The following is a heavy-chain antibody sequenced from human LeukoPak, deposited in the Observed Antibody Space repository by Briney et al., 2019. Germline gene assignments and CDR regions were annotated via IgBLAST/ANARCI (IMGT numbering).Heavy chain of an antibody. V-gene: IGHV1-18*01. J-gene: IGHJ4*02. CDR3: ARKIPSYCSSTSCYTYFDY. CDR2: ISAYNGNT. Sequence: ASVKVSCKASGYSFTSYGISWVRQAPGQGLEWMGWISAYNGNTNFAQKLQGRVTMTTDTSTSTAYIELRSLRSDDTAVYYCARKIPSYCSSTSCYTYFDYWGQGTLVTVSS. D-gene: IGHD2-2*02. CDR1: GYSFTSYG.